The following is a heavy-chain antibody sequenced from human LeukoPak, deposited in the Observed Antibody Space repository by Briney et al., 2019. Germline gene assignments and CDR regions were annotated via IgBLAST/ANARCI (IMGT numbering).Heavy chain of an antibody. CDR2: IYYSGST. D-gene: IGHD6-19*01. V-gene: IGHV4-59*01. Sequence: SETLSLTCTVSGGSISSYYWSWIRQPPGKGLEWIGYIYYSGSTNYNPSLKSRVTISVDTSKNQFSLKLSSVTAADTAVYYCARGIRTGVRAVAGPSDYWGQGTLVTVSS. CDR1: GGSISSYY. J-gene: IGHJ4*02. CDR3: ARGIRTGVRAVAGPSDY.